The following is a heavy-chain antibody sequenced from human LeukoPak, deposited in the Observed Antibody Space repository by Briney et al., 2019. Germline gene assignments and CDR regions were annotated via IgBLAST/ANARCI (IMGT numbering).Heavy chain of an antibody. CDR1: GFTFSSYG. D-gene: IGHD5-24*01. CDR2: IWYDGSNK. J-gene: IGHJ4*02. CDR3: AKDRRDGYNYPSN. Sequence: PGGSLRLPCAASGFTFSSYGMHWVRQAPGKGLEWVAVIWYDGSNKYYADSVKGRFTISRDNSKNTLYLQTNSLRAEDTAVYYCAKDRRDGYNYPSNWGQGTLVTVSS. V-gene: IGHV3-33*06.